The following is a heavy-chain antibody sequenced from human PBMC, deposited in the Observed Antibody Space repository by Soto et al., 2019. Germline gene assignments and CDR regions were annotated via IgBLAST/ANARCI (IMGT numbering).Heavy chain of an antibody. V-gene: IGHV3-11*01. CDR2: ISSSGSTI. Sequence: GGSLRLSCAASGFTFSDYYMSWIRQAPGKGLEWVSYISSSGSTIYYADSVKGRFTISRDNAKNSLYLQMNSLRAEDTAVYYCARAHSNYRNYYYYMDVWGKGTTVTVSS. D-gene: IGHD4-4*01. J-gene: IGHJ6*03. CDR1: GFTFSDYY. CDR3: ARAHSNYRNYYYYMDV.